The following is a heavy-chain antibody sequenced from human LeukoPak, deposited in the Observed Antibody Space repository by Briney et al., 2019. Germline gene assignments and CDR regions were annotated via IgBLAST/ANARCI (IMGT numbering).Heavy chain of an antibody. J-gene: IGHJ5*02. CDR1: GFSFSNYW. CDR2: INSDGSYT. V-gene: IGHV3-74*01. Sequence: PGGSLRLSCVASGFSFSNYWMYWGRQAPGKGLVWVSRINSDGSYTDYADSAKGRFTISRDNAKDTLHLQMNSLRADDTAVYYCARADNWQSGGAWGQGTLVTVSS. CDR3: ARADNWQSGGA. D-gene: IGHD1-1*01.